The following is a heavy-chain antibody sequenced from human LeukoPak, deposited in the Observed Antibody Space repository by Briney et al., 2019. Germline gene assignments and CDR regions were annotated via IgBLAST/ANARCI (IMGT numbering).Heavy chain of an antibody. CDR2: IIPALGVT. CDR1: GDTFSSYA. CDR3: ARAASGYSNSYFGW. Sequence: SVKVSCKASGDTFSSYAFSWVRQAPGHGPEWMGRIIPALGVTHYAQKFQGRFTVTADRSTSTVYMELSSLKSEDTAVYYCARAASGYSNSYFGWWGQGSLVTVSS. J-gene: IGHJ4*02. V-gene: IGHV1-69*04. D-gene: IGHD1-26*01.